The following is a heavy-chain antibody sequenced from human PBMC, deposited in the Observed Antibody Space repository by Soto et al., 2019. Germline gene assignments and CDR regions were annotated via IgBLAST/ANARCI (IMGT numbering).Heavy chain of an antibody. CDR1: GGTFSSYT. V-gene: IGHV1-69*02. Sequence: QVQLVQSGAEVKKPGSSVKVSCKASGGTFSSYTISWVRQAPGQGLEWMGRIIPILGIANYAQKFQGRATITADKSTSTAYMELSSLRSEDTAVYYCARGAYGDYGYFDYWGQGTLVTVSS. CDR2: IIPILGIA. J-gene: IGHJ4*02. D-gene: IGHD4-17*01. CDR3: ARGAYGDYGYFDY.